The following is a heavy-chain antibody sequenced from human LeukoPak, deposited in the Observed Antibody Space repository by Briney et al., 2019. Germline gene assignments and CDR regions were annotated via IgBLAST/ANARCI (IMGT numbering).Heavy chain of an antibody. V-gene: IGHV4-34*01. CDR1: GGSVSGDY. CDR2: INHSGGT. CDR3: AREVRPAYCYFDL. J-gene: IGHJ2*01. Sequence: SETLSLTCPVYGGSVSGDYWSWLRQPPGKGLEWIGEINHSGGTNYNPSLKSRVTISVDTSKNQFSLKLSSVTAADTAVYYCAREVRPAYCYFDLWGRGTLVTVSS. D-gene: IGHD1-1*01.